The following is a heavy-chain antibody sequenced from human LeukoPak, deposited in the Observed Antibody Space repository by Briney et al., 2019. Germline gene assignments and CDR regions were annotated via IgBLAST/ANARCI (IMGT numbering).Heavy chain of an antibody. CDR3: AKSLYDSSGYYYGILGAHLDY. Sequence: GGSLRLSCAASGFTFSSYAMSWVRQAPGKGLEWVSAISVGGGSTYCANSVKGRFTISRDNSKNTLYLQMNSLRAEDTAVYYCAKSLYDSSGYYYGILGAHLDYWGKGTLVTVSS. D-gene: IGHD3-22*01. V-gene: IGHV3-23*01. CDR1: GFTFSSYA. CDR2: ISVGGGST. J-gene: IGHJ4*02.